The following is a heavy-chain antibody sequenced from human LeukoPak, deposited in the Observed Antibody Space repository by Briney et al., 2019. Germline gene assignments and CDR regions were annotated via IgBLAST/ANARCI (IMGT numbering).Heavy chain of an antibody. CDR3: ASVVGATRVAY. Sequence: SETLSLTCTVSGGSISSYYWSWIRQPPGKGLEWIGSIYYSGSTYYNPSLKSRVTISVDTSKNQFSLKLSSVTAADTAVYYCASVVGATRVAYWGQGTLVTVSS. CDR1: GGSISSYY. D-gene: IGHD1-26*01. J-gene: IGHJ4*02. V-gene: IGHV4-59*05. CDR2: IYYSGST.